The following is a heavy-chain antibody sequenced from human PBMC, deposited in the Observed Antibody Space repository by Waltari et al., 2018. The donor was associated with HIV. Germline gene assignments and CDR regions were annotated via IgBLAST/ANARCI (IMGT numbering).Heavy chain of an antibody. Sequence: QVQLVQSGAEVKKPGASVKVSCKASGYTFTGYYMHWVRQAPGQGLEWMGWINPNSGGTNDAQKFQGRVTMTRDTSISTAYMELSRLRSDDTAVYYCARRGPVPAASDGLLGIWGQGTMVTVSS. J-gene: IGHJ3*02. D-gene: IGHD2-2*01. CDR2: INPNSGGT. CDR3: ARRGPVPAASDGLLGI. V-gene: IGHV1-2*02. CDR1: GYTFTGYY.